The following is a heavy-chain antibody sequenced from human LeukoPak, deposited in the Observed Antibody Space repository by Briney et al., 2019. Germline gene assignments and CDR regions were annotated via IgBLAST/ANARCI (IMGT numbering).Heavy chain of an antibody. J-gene: IGHJ4*02. CDR3: TGGGPLLVPY. V-gene: IGHV4-34*01. CDR1: GGSFSGYY. D-gene: IGHD2-15*01. Sequence: SETLSLTCAVYGGSFSGYYWSWIRQPPGKGLEWIGEINHSGSTNYNPSLKSRVTISVDTSKNQFSLKLSSVTAADTAVYYCTGGGPLLVPYWGQGTLVTVST. CDR2: INHSGST.